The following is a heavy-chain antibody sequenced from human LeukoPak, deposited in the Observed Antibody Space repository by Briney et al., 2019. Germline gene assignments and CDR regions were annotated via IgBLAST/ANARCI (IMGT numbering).Heavy chain of an antibody. J-gene: IGHJ4*02. CDR2: ISYDGSNK. Sequence: GGSLRLSCAASGFTFSSYAMHWVRQAPGKGLEWVAVISYDGSNKYYADSVKGRFTISRDNSKNTLYLQMNSLRAEDTAVYYCARVKGRWLQSYFDYWGQGTLVTVSS. CDR3: ARVKGRWLQSYFDY. CDR1: GFTFSSYA. V-gene: IGHV3-30-3*01. D-gene: IGHD5-24*01.